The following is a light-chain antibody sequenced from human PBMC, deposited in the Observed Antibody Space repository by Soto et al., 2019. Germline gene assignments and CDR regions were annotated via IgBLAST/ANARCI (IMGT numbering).Light chain of an antibody. Sequence: DIQMTQSPSSLSASVGDRVTITCRASQSISNYLNWYQQKPGKAPKRLIYAASSLQSGVPSRFSGSGSGTDCTLTISSLQPEDFVTYYCQQSYSTPLTFGGGTTVEIK. CDR3: QQSYSTPLT. CDR1: QSISNY. J-gene: IGKJ4*01. CDR2: AAS. V-gene: IGKV1-39*01.